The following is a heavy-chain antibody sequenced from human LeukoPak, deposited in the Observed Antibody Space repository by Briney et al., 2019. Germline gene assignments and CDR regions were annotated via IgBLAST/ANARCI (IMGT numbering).Heavy chain of an antibody. CDR2: IIPIFGTA. CDR3: ASLAPRYCSSTSCLSDP. CDR1: GGTFSSHT. D-gene: IGHD2-2*01. Sequence: ASVKVSCKASGGTFSSHTINWVRQAPGQGLEWMGGIIPIFGTANYAQKFQGRVTITADESTSTAYMELSSLRSEDTAVYYCASLAPRYCSSTSCLSDPWGQGTLVTVSS. V-gene: IGHV1-69*13. J-gene: IGHJ5*02.